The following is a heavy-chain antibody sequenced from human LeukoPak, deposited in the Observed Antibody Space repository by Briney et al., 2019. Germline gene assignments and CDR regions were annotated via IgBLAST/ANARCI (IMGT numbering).Heavy chain of an antibody. Sequence: ASVKVSCKASGYTFTSYGISWVRQAPGQGLEWMGWISAYNGNTNYAQKLQGRVTMTTDTSTSTAYMELRSLRSDDTAVYYCARVLSLLGYCSGGSCYSLDYWGQGTLVTVSS. CDR3: ARVLSLLGYCSGGSCYSLDY. CDR2: ISAYNGNT. CDR1: GYTFTSYG. J-gene: IGHJ4*02. V-gene: IGHV1-18*04. D-gene: IGHD2-15*01.